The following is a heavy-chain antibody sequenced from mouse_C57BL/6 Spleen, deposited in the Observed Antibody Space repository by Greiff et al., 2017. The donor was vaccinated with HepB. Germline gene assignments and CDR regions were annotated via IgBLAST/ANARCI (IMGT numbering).Heavy chain of an antibody. CDR3: AYYGKFAY. D-gene: IGHD2-1*01. J-gene: IGHJ3*01. CDR2: IDPSDSYT. CDR1: GYTFTSYW. Sequence: VQLQQPGAELVKPGASVKLSCKASGYTFTSYWMQWVKQRPGQGLEWIGEIDPSDSYTNYNQKFKGKATLTVDTSSSTAYMQLSSLTSEDSAVYYCAYYGKFAYWGQGTLVTVSA. V-gene: IGHV1-50*01.